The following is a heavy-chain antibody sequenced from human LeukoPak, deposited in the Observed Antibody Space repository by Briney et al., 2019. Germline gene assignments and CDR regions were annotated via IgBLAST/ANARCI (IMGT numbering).Heavy chain of an antibody. CDR3: AKWGIAAAGTLAFDI. J-gene: IGHJ3*02. CDR2: IIPIFGTA. V-gene: IGHV1-69*06. Sequence: ASVKVSCKASGGTFSSYAISWVRQAPGQGLEWMGGIIPIFGTANYAQKFQGRVTITADKSTSTAYMELSSLRSEDTAVYYCAKWGIAAAGTLAFDIWGQGTMVTVSS. CDR1: GGTFSSYA. D-gene: IGHD6-13*01.